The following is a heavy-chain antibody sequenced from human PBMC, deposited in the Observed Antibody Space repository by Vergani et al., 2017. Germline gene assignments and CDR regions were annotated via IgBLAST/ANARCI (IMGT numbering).Heavy chain of an antibody. Sequence: EVQLLESGGGLVQPGGSLRLSCAASGFTFRSYAMSWVRQAPGKGLEWVSAISGSGGSTYYADYVKGRFTISRDNSKNMLYLQMNSLRAEDTAVYYCAKNFGWEPHLGYWGQGTLVTVSS. V-gene: IGHV3-23*01. J-gene: IGHJ4*02. D-gene: IGHD1-26*01. CDR2: ISGSGGST. CDR1: GFTFRSYA. CDR3: AKNFGWEPHLGY.